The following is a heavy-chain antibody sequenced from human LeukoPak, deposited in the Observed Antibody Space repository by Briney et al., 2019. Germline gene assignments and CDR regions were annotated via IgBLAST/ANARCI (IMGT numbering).Heavy chain of an antibody. CDR1: GYTFTSYY. CDR3: ARADPPYSSGWYRYFDY. D-gene: IGHD6-19*01. J-gene: IGHJ4*02. Sequence: ASVKVSCKASGYTFTSYYMHWVRQAPGQGLEWMGWINPNSGGTNYAQKFQGRVTMTRDTSISTAYMELSRLRSDDTAVYYCARADPPYSSGWYRYFDYWGQGTLVTVSS. V-gene: IGHV1-2*02. CDR2: INPNSGGT.